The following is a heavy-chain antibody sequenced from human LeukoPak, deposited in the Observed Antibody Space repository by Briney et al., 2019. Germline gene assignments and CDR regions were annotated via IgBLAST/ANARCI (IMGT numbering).Heavy chain of an antibody. CDR1: GGTFSSYT. J-gene: IGHJ5*02. CDR3: AGLGYCSSTSCYSRWFDP. V-gene: IGHV1-69*02. CDR2: IIPILGIA. D-gene: IGHD2-2*02. Sequence: GASVKVSCKASGGTFSSYTISWVRQAPGQGLEWMGRIIPILGIANYAQKFQGRVTITADKSTSTAYMELSSLRSEDTAVYYCAGLGYCSSTSCYSRWFDPWGQGTLVTVSS.